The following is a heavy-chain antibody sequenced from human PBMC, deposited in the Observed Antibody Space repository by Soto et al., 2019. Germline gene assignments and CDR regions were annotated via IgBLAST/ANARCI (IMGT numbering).Heavy chain of an antibody. D-gene: IGHD5-12*01. CDR2: IWYDGSNK. Sequence: GGSLRLSCAASGFTFSSYGMHWVRQAPGKGLEWVAVIWYDGSNKYYADSVKGRFTISRDNSKNTLYLQMNSLRAEDTAVYYCARGQPYTNIVATIESNYWGQGTLVTVSS. CDR3: ARGQPYTNIVATIESNY. CDR1: GFTFSSYG. J-gene: IGHJ4*02. V-gene: IGHV3-33*01.